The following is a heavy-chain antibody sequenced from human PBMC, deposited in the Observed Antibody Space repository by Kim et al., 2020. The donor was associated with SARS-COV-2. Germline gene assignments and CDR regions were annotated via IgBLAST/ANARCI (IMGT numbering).Heavy chain of an antibody. Sequence: KFQGRVTITADESTSTAYMELSSLRSEDTAVYYCAREAGTVTTSVGGFDPWGQGTLVTVSS. D-gene: IGHD4-17*01. CDR3: AREAGTVTTSVGGFDP. J-gene: IGHJ5*02. V-gene: IGHV1-69*01.